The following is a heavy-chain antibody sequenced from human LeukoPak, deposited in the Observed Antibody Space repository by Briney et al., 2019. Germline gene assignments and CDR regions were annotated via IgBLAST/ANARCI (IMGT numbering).Heavy chain of an antibody. CDR2: INYSGST. J-gene: IGHJ3*02. D-gene: IGHD3-10*01. V-gene: IGHV4-34*01. Sequence: PSETLSLTCAVYGGSFSGYYWSWIRQPPGKGLEWIGEINYSGSTNYNPSLKSRVTISVDTSKNQFSLKLSSVTAADTAVYYCARDRSGRYGSGTSYAFDIWGQGTMVTVSS. CDR3: ARDRSGRYGSGTSYAFDI. CDR1: GGSFSGYY.